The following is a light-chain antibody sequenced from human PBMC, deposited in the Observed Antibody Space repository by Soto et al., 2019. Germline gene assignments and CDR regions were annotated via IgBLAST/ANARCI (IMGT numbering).Light chain of an antibody. V-gene: IGLV1-44*01. J-gene: IGLJ2*01. CDR1: SSNIGSNT. CDR3: AAWDDSLNGLV. CDR2: SKN. Sequence: QSVLTQPPSASGTPGQRDTISCSGSSSNIGSNTVNWYQQLPGTAPKLLIYSKNQRPSGVPDRFSGSKSGTSASLAISGVQSEDEADYYWAAWDDSLNGLVFGGGTKVTVL.